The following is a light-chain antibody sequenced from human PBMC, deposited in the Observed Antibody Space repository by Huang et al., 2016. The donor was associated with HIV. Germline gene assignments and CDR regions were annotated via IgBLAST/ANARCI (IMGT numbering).Light chain of an antibody. CDR3: QKYNSALPYT. CDR2: AAA. V-gene: IGKV1-27*01. CDR1: QGISNY. Sequence: DIQMTQSPSSLSASVGDRVTITCRASQGISNYLAWYQQKPGKVPKLLIYAAATLKSGVPSRFSGNGSGTDFTLNISSLQPEDVATYYCQKYNSALPYTFGQGTKLEIK. J-gene: IGKJ2*01.